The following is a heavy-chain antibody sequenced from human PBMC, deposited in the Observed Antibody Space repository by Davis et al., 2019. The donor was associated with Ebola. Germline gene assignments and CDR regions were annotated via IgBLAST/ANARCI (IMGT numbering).Heavy chain of an antibody. CDR1: GFTFSSFA. Sequence: GESLKISCAASGFTFSSFAMHWVRQSPAKGLEWLAVIAHDGINKYYADSVKGRSTISRDNSRNTLYLQMNSLRAEDTAVYYCAKAFMYGGDYWGQGTLVTVSS. CDR3: AKAFMYGGDY. D-gene: IGHD2-8*01. J-gene: IGHJ4*02. V-gene: IGHV3-30-3*01. CDR2: IAHDGINK.